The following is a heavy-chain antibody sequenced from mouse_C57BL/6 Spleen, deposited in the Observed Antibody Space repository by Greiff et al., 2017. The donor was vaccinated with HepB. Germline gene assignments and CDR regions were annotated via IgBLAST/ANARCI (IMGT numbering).Heavy chain of an antibody. CDR2: IDPETGGT. CDR3: TRSGDGYYLLAY. J-gene: IGHJ3*01. D-gene: IGHD2-3*01. V-gene: IGHV1-15*01. Sequence: VQLQQSGAELVRPGASVTLSCKASGYTFTDYEMHWVKQTPVHSLEWIGAIDPETGGTAYNQKFKGKAILTADKSSSTAYMELRSLTSEDSAVYYCTRSGDGYYLLAYWGQGTLVTVSA. CDR1: GYTFTDYE.